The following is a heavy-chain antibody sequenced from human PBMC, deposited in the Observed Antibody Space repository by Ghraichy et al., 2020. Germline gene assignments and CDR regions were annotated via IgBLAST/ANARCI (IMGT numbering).Heavy chain of an antibody. D-gene: IGHD6-25*01. CDR2: TYYRSDWYS. J-gene: IGHJ6*02. CDR1: GDSVSSNSAA. V-gene: IGHV6-1*01. CDR3: ARGWETEQRLGKRRSVSDGMDV. Sequence: SETLSLTCAISGDSVSSNSAAWNWIRQSPSRGFEGLGRTYYRSDWYSDYAASVKSRIIINPDTSKNQFSLHLNSVPPEDTSVYYCARGWETEQRLGKRRSVSDGMDVLGQGATVTVSS.